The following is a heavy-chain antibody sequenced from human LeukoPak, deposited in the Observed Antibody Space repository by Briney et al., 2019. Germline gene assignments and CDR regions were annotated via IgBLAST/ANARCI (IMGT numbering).Heavy chain of an antibody. CDR1: GYSISSGYY. V-gene: IGHV4-38-2*01. CDR3: ARAPTRLRLNYMDV. D-gene: IGHD4-17*01. Sequence: SETLSLTCAVSGYSISSGYYWGWIRQPPGKGLEWIGSIYHSGSTYYNPSLKSRVTISVDTSKNQFSLKLSSVTAADTAVYYCARAPTRLRLNYMDVWGKGTTVTVSS. CDR2: IYHSGST. J-gene: IGHJ6*03.